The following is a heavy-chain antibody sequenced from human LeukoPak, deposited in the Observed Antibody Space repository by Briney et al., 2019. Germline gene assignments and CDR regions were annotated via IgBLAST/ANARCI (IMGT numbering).Heavy chain of an antibody. CDR2: ISSSGSTI. Sequence: GGSLRLSCAASGFTFSSYEMNWVRQAPGKGLEWVSYISSSGSTIYYAYSVKGRFTISRDNAKNSLYLQMNSLRAEDTAVYYCARGRTIYYYDSSGYPPVWGQGTMVTVSS. D-gene: IGHD3-22*01. J-gene: IGHJ3*01. CDR3: ARGRTIYYYDSSGYPPV. CDR1: GFTFSSYE. V-gene: IGHV3-48*03.